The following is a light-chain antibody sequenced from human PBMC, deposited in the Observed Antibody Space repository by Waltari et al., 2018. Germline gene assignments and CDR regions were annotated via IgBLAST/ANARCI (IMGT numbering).Light chain of an antibody. CDR3: QHYLRLPVT. J-gene: IGKJ1*01. CDR1: QSVSRA. CDR2: GAS. Sequence: IVLTQSPGTLSLSLGERATVSCRASQSVSRALAWYQQKPGQAPRLLIDGASTRATGIPDRFSGSGSGTDFSLTISRLEPDDFAVYYCQHYLRLPVTFGQGTTVEI. V-gene: IGKV3-20*01.